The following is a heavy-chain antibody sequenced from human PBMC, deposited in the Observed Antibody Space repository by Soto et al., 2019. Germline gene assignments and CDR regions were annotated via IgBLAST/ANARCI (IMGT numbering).Heavy chain of an antibody. D-gene: IGHD2-21*02. J-gene: IGHJ4*01. CDR3: ARLPKGSLVTA. CDR1: GFSFSDYS. CDR2: ISSSSDKT. Sequence: GGSLRLSCIASGFSFSDYSMNWVRQAPGKGLQWVSYISSSSDKTYYADSVKGRFTVSRDNAKNALFLEMNSLRDDDTATYYCARLPKGSLVTAWGQGARVTVSS. V-gene: IGHV3-48*02.